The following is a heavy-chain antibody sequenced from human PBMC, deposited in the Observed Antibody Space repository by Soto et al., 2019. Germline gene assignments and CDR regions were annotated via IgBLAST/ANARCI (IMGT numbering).Heavy chain of an antibody. J-gene: IGHJ6*02. CDR2: IDPSDSYT. D-gene: IGHD2-2*01. Sequence: PXASLKISCKGCGYRFTSYGISWVRQMPGKGLEWMGSIDPSDSYTNYSPSFQGHVTISADKSISTAYLQWSSLKASDTAMYYCARHMFCSSTSCYPPEIYGMDVWGQGTTVTVSS. V-gene: IGHV5-10-1*01. CDR3: ARHMFCSSTSCYPPEIYGMDV. CDR1: GYRFTSYG.